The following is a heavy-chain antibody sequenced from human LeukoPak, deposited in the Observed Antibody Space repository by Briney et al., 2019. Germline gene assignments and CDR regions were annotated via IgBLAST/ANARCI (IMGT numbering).Heavy chain of an antibody. CDR1: GFTFSSYG. V-gene: IGHV3-9*01. Sequence: PGGSLRLSCTASGFTFSSYGMNWVRQAPGKGLEWVSGISWNSGSIGYADSVKGRFTISRDNAKNSLYLQMNSLRAEDTALYYCGKSRSSGLAQSSIDYWGQGTLVTVSS. D-gene: IGHD3-22*01. CDR3: GKSRSSGLAQSSIDY. J-gene: IGHJ4*02. CDR2: ISWNSGSI.